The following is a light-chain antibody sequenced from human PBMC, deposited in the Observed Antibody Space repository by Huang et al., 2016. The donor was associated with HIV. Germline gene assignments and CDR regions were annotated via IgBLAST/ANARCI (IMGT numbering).Light chain of an antibody. V-gene: IGKV2-30*01. CDR3: MQGTHWPPWT. CDR2: KVS. J-gene: IGKJ1*01. CDR1: QRLVYSDGNTY. Sequence: VVMTQSPLSLPVTLGQPASISCNSSQRLVYSDGNTYVSWFHQRPGQSPRRLIYKVSNRDSGVPDRFSGSGSGTDFTLKISRVEAEDVGIYYCMQGTHWPPWTFGQGTKVDIK.